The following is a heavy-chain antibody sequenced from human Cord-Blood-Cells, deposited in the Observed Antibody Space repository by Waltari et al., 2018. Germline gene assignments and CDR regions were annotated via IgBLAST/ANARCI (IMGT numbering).Heavy chain of an antibody. D-gene: IGHD3-22*01. V-gene: IGHV4-59*01. Sequence: QVQLQESGTGLVKPSETLSLTCTVSGDSISSYYWSWIRQPPGKGLEWIGYIYYSGSTNYNPSLKSRVTISVDTSKNQFSLKLSSVTAADTAVYYCARGYDSSGYYWYFDLWGRGTLVTVSS. CDR3: ARGYDSSGYYWYFDL. CDR2: IYYSGST. J-gene: IGHJ2*01. CDR1: GDSISSYY.